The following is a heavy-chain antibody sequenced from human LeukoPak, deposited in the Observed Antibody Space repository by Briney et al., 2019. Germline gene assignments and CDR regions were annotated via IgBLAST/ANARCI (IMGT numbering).Heavy chain of an antibody. Sequence: GGSLRLSCAASGFTFSSYAMLWVRQAPGKGLEWVAVISYDGSNKYYADSVKGRFTISRDNSKNTLYLQMNSLRAEDTDVYYCAREGSGYRVYYFDYWGQGTLVTVSS. CDR1: GFTFSSYA. J-gene: IGHJ4*02. D-gene: IGHD3-22*01. CDR2: ISYDGSNK. V-gene: IGHV3-30-3*01. CDR3: AREGSGYRVYYFDY.